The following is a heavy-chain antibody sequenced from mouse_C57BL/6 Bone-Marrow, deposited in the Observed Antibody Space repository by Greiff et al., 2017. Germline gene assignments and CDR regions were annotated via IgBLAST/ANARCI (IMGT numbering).Heavy chain of an antibody. CDR2: IRNKANNHAT. CDR1: GFTFSDAW. Sequence: EVMLVESGGGLVQPGGSMKLSCAASGFTFSDAWMDWVRQSPEKGLEWVAEIRNKANNHATYYAESVKGRFTISRDDSKSSVYLQMNSLRAEDTGIYYRTRHGSFYYFDYWGQGTTLSVSS. J-gene: IGHJ2*01. V-gene: IGHV6-6*01. D-gene: IGHD1-1*01. CDR3: TRHGSFYYFDY.